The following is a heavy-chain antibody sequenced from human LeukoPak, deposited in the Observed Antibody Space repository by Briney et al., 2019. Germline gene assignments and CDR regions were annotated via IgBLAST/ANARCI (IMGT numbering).Heavy chain of an antibody. D-gene: IGHD6-6*01. V-gene: IGHV3-7*01. J-gene: IGHJ5*02. Sequence: GGSLRLSCAASGFTSSNYWMSWVRQAPGKGLEWVANIKQDGSEKHYVDSVRGRFTTSRDNAKNSLYLQMNSLRAEDTAVYYCAKGSVAGRQRAPPKEWFDPWGQGTLVTVSS. CDR1: GFTSSNYW. CDR2: IKQDGSEK. CDR3: AKGSVAGRQRAPPKEWFDP.